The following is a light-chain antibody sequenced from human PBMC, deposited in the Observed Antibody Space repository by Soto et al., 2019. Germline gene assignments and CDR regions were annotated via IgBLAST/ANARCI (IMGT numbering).Light chain of an antibody. Sequence: EIVLTQSPGTLSVSPGERATLSFRTSQTVSSNHLAWYQQKPGQAPSLLIYGTSSRASGIPDRFSGSGSGTDFTLTISRLEPEDSAIYYCQQYVSWTFGQGTKVEI. V-gene: IGKV3-20*01. CDR2: GTS. CDR3: QQYVSWT. CDR1: QTVSSNH. J-gene: IGKJ1*01.